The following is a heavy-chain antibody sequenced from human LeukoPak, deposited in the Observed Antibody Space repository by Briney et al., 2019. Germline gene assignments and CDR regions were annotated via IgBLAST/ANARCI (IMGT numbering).Heavy chain of an antibody. Sequence: SETLSLTCTVSGGSISSSSYYWGWIRQPPGKGLEWIGSIYYSGSTYYNPSLKSRVTISVDTSKNQFSLKLSSVTAADTAVYYCARLKGVRGVPNIDYWGQGTLVTVSS. V-gene: IGHV4-39*01. CDR3: ARLKGVRGVPNIDY. D-gene: IGHD3-10*01. J-gene: IGHJ4*02. CDR1: GGSISSSSYY. CDR2: IYYSGST.